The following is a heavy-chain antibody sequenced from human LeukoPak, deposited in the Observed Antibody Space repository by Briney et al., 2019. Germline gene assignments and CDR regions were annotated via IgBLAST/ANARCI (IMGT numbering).Heavy chain of an antibody. J-gene: IGHJ4*02. CDR3: AKDFVVVPGLVNYFDS. Sequence: HSGGSLRLSCEVSGFTVSGDYMSWVRQAPGKGLEWVSVIGGSGGDTYYADSVKGRFTISRDNSKNRLYLRMNSLRAEDTALYYCAKDFVVVPGLVNYFDSWGQGTLVTVSS. D-gene: IGHD2-2*01. CDR2: IGGSGGDT. V-gene: IGHV3-23*01. CDR1: GFTVSGDY.